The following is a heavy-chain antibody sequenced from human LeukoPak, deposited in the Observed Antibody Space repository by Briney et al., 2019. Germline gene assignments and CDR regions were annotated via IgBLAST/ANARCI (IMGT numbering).Heavy chain of an antibody. CDR1: GFTLSSSA. V-gene: IGHV3-30*01. CDR3: ARDGYCSNTNCYSWFDV. Sequence: GRSLRLSCAASGFTLSSSAMHWVRQAPGKGLEWVAVISYDGSDKYHADSVKGRFTISRDNSKNTLYLQMNSLRAEDTAVYYCARDGYCSNTNCYSWFDVWGQGTLVTVSS. J-gene: IGHJ5*02. D-gene: IGHD2-2*03. CDR2: ISYDGSDK.